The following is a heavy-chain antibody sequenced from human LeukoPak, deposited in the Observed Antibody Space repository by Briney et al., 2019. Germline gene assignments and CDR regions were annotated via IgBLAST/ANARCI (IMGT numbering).Heavy chain of an antibody. Sequence: SETLSLTCTVSGGSISSGDYYWSWIRQPPGKGLEWIGYIYYSGGTHYNPSLKSRVTISVDMSKNQFSLKLSSVTAADTAVYYCASRDYYGSGSYQYWGQGTTVTVSS. CDR2: IYYSGGT. J-gene: IGHJ6*02. V-gene: IGHV4-30-4*01. CDR3: ASRDYYGSGSYQY. CDR1: GGSISSGDYY. D-gene: IGHD3-10*01.